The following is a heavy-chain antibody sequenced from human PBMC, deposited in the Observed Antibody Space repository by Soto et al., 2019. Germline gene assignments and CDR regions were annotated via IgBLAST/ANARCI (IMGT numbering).Heavy chain of an antibody. CDR2: INAGNGNT. CDR3: AREVAATIHYGMDV. Sequence: ASVKVSCKASGYTFTSYAMHWVRQAPGQRLEWMGWINAGNGNTKYSQKFQGRVTITRDTSASTAYMELSSLRSEDTAVYYCAREVAATIHYGMDVWGQGTTVTVS. J-gene: IGHJ6*02. V-gene: IGHV1-3*01. CDR1: GYTFTSYA. D-gene: IGHD2-15*01.